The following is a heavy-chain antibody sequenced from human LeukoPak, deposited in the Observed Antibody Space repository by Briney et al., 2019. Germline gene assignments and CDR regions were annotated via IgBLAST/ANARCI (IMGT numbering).Heavy chain of an antibody. D-gene: IGHD3-22*01. Sequence: PGGSLRLSCAASGFTFSSYSMNWVRQAPGKGLEWVSSISSSSSYIYYADSVKGRFTISRDNSKNTLYLQMNSLRAEDTAVYYCARDREGTMIVVVTYYFDYWGQGTLVTVSS. J-gene: IGHJ4*02. CDR1: GFTFSSYS. CDR3: ARDREGTMIVVVTYYFDY. CDR2: ISSSSSYI. V-gene: IGHV3-21*01.